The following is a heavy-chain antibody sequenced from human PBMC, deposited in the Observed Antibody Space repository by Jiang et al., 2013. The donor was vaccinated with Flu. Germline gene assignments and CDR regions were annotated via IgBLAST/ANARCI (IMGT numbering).Heavy chain of an antibody. CDR3: ARTTLGVAGTYYYYYGMDV. V-gene: IGHV3-30-3*01. D-gene: IGHD6-19*01. CDR1: GFTFSSYA. CDR2: ISYDGSNK. J-gene: IGHJ6*01. Sequence: VQLVESGGGVVQPGRSLRLSCAASGFTFSSYAMHWVRQAPGKGLEWVAVISYDGSNKYYADSVKGRFTISRDNSKNTLYLQMNSLRAEDTAVYYCARTTLGVAGTYYYYYGMDV.